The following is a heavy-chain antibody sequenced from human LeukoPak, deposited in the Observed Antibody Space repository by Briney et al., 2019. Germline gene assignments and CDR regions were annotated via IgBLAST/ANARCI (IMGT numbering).Heavy chain of an antibody. J-gene: IGHJ4*02. D-gene: IGHD1-26*01. Sequence: PSETLSLTCAVYGGSFSGYYWSWIRQPPGKGLEWIGEINHSGSTNYNPSLKSRVTISVDTSKNQFSLKLSSVTAADTAVYYCARCDRYSGSCPFDYWGQGTLVTVSS. CDR2: INHSGST. V-gene: IGHV4-34*01. CDR1: GGSFSGYY. CDR3: ARCDRYSGSCPFDY.